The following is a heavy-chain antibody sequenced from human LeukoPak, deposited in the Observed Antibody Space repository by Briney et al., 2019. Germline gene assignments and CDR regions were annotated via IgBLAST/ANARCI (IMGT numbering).Heavy chain of an antibody. CDR1: GGSINSNSYY. Sequence: SETLSLTCTVSGGSINSNSYYWGWIRQPPGKGLEWIGSIYYSGSTYYNPSLKSRVTISVDTSKNQFSLKLSSVTAADTAVYYCASRLRYFDWLSWFDPWGQGTLVTVSS. D-gene: IGHD3-9*01. V-gene: IGHV4-39*07. J-gene: IGHJ5*02. CDR2: IYYSGST. CDR3: ASRLRYFDWLSWFDP.